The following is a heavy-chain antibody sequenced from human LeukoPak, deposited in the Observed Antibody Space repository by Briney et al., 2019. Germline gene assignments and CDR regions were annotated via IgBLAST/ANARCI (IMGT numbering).Heavy chain of an antibody. V-gene: IGHV4-30-4*01. CDR3: AREDGSGSYGD. CDR1: GGSISSGDYY. D-gene: IGHD3-10*01. CDR2: IYYSGST. J-gene: IGHJ4*02. Sequence: PSQTLSLTCTVSGGSISSGDYYWSWIRQPPGKGLEWIGYIYYSGSTYYNPSLKSRLTISVNTSKNQFSLKLSSVTAADTAVYYCAREDGSGSYGDWGQGTLVTVSS.